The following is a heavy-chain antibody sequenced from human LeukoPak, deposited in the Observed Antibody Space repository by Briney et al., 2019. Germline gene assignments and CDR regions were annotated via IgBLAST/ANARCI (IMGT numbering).Heavy chain of an antibody. CDR3: ARGDSSSWYTGGNWFDP. D-gene: IGHD6-13*01. Sequence: ASVRVSCKTSGYIFIGYYMHWVRQAPGQGLEWMGWIDPKSGGTNYAQKFQGRVTMTRDTSISTAYMELSRLRSDDTAVYYCARGDSSSWYTGGNWFDPWGQGTLVTVSS. CDR2: IDPKSGGT. V-gene: IGHV1-2*02. CDR1: GYIFIGYY. J-gene: IGHJ5*02.